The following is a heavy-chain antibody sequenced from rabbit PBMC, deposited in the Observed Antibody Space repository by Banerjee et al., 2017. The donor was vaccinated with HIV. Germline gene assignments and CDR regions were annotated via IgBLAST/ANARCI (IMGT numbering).Heavy chain of an antibody. CDR2: IHAASGRN. V-gene: IGHV1S45*01. Sequence: QEQLEESGGDLVKPEGSLTLTCTASGFTFSSFWICWVRQAPGKGLEWIACIHAASGRNAYASWAKGRFTISKTSSTTVTLQMTSLTAADTATYFCATDPVGGVTYTGLWGPGTLVTVS. J-gene: IGHJ4*01. D-gene: IGHD4-1*01. CDR1: GFTFSSFW. CDR3: ATDPVGGVTYTGL.